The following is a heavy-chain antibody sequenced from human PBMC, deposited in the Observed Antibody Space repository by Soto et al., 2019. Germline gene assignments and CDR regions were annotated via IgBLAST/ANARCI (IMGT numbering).Heavy chain of an antibody. CDR2: INSDGNST. Sequence: PGESLKISCAASGFTFSPFWMHWVRQVPGKGPVWVSRINSDGNSTSYADSVKGRFTISRDNAKNTLYLQMNSLRAEDTAVYYCARGSNHFDYWGQGTLVIVSS. D-gene: IGHD4-4*01. J-gene: IGHJ4*02. CDR3: ARGSNHFDY. V-gene: IGHV3-74*01. CDR1: GFTFSPFW.